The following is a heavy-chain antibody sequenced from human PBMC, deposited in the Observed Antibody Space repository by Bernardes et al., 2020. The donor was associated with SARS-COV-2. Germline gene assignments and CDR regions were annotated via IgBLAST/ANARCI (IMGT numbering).Heavy chain of an antibody. J-gene: IGHJ6*02. CDR3: ARTNYDFWSDYYPGMDV. D-gene: IGHD3-3*01. V-gene: IGHV5-51*01. CDR1: GYSFPTNW. CDR2: IYPDDSDT. Sequence: GEALPISCKGSGYSFPTNWIGWVRQMPGKGLEWMGIIYPDDSDTRYSPAFQGRVTISADKSTSATFLHWSNLEASDTATYFCARTNYDFWSDYYPGMDVWGQGTTVTVSS.